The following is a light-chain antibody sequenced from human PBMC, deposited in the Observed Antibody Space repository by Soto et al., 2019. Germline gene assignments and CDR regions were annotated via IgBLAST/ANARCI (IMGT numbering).Light chain of an antibody. CDR1: QSISNY. CDR2: AAS. Sequence: DIQMTQSPSSLSASVGDRVTITCRARQSISNYLNWYQLKPGKVPKLLIYAASTLQTGVPSRFSGSGSGTDFTLTIISLQPEDSASYYCQQSYSSWATFGGGTKVEIK. CDR3: QQSYSSWAT. J-gene: IGKJ4*01. V-gene: IGKV1-39*01.